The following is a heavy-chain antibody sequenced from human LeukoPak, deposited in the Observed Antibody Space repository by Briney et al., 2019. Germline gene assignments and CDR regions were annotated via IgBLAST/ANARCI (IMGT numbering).Heavy chain of an antibody. CDR3: AVMGGPMAPSDP. J-gene: IGHJ5*02. CDR2: ISSSSSYT. CDR1: GFIFSDYY. Sequence: GGSLRLSCAASGFIFSDYYMSWSRQAPGKGLEWVSYISSSSSYTNYADSVKGRFTISRDNAKNSLYLQMNSLRAEDTAVYYCAVMGGPMAPSDPWGQGTRVTVSS. V-gene: IGHV3-11*06. D-gene: IGHD3-10*01.